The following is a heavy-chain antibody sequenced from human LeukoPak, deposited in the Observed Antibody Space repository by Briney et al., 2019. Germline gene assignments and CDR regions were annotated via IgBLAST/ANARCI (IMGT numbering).Heavy chain of an antibody. CDR3: ARESSYDSSGYYAFDI. J-gene: IGHJ3*02. Sequence: GGSLRLSCAASGFTFSSYSMNWVRQAPGKGLEWVSSISSSSSYIYYADSVKGRFTISRDNAKNSLYLQMSSLRAEDTAVYYCARESSYDSSGYYAFDIWGQGTMVTVSS. CDR2: ISSSSSYI. V-gene: IGHV3-21*01. CDR1: GFTFSSYS. D-gene: IGHD3-22*01.